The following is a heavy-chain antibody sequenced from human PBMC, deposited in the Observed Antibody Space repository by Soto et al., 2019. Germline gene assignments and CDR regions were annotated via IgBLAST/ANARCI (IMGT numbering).Heavy chain of an antibody. V-gene: IGHV1-18*04. D-gene: IGHD3-22*01. CDR1: GYTFTGYY. Sequence: ASVKVSCKASGYTFTGYYMRWVRQAPGQGLEWMGWISAYNGNTNYAQKLQGRVTMTTDTSTSTAYMELRSLRSDDTAVYYCARALKPYDSSGYYDYWGQGTLVTVSS. CDR2: ISAYNGNT. CDR3: ARALKPYDSSGYYDY. J-gene: IGHJ4*02.